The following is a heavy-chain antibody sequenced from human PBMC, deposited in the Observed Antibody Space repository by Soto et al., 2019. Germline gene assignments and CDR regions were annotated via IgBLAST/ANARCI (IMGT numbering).Heavy chain of an antibody. Sequence: GWALRLSCAASGFTFSSYDMHLVRQATGKGLEWVSAIGTAGDTYYPGSVKGRFTISRENAKNSLYLQMNSLRAGDTAVYYCARGRHYYDSSGYYYVSLDYWGQGTLVTVSS. D-gene: IGHD3-22*01. CDR2: IGTAGDT. CDR1: GFTFSSYD. V-gene: IGHV3-13*01. CDR3: ARGRHYYDSSGYYYVSLDY. J-gene: IGHJ4*02.